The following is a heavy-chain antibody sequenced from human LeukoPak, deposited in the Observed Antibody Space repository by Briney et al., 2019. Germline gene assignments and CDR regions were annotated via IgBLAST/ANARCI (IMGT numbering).Heavy chain of an antibody. V-gene: IGHV3-30*02. CDR2: IRYDGSNK. Sequence: GGSLRLSCAASGFTFSSYGIHWVRQAPGKGLEWVAFIRYDGSNKYYADSVKGRFTISRDNSKNTLYLQMNSLRDEDTALYYCAKAPGGWELGIDXWGQXTXVTVSS. CDR3: AKAPGGWELGIDX. CDR1: GFTFSSYG. D-gene: IGHD1-26*01. J-gene: IGHJ4*02.